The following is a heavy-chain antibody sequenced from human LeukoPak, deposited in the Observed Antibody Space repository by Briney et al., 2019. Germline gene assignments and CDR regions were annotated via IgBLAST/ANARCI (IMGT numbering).Heavy chain of an antibody. J-gene: IGHJ6*03. CDR2: IRSKTYGGAI. CDR3: ARDQLGGDPDDYYYCYMDV. CDR1: GFFFGAYA. V-gene: IGHV3-49*03. Sequence: GGSLRLSCTTSGFFFGAYAMSWFRQAPGKGLEWVGFIRSKTYGGAIEYAASVKGRFTISRDDSKGIAYLQMNSLKTEDTAVYYCARDQLGGDPDDYYYCYMDVWGKGTTVTVSS. D-gene: IGHD4-17*01.